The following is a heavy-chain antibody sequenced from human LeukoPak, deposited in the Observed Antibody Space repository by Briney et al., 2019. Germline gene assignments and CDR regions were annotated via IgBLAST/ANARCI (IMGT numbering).Heavy chain of an antibody. CDR1: GGSFSGYY. Sequence: SETLSLTCAVYGGSFSGYYWSWIRQPPGKGLEWIGEINHSGSTNYNPSLKSRVTISVDTSKNQFSLKLSSVTAADTAAYYCARGLGCGGDCYTTFDYWGQGTLVTVSS. J-gene: IGHJ4*02. D-gene: IGHD2-21*02. CDR3: ARGLGCGGDCYTTFDY. CDR2: INHSGST. V-gene: IGHV4-34*01.